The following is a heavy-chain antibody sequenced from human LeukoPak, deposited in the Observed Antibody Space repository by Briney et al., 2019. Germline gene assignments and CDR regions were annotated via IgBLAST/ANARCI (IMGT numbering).Heavy chain of an antibody. V-gene: IGHV3-23*01. CDR2: ISGSGGST. D-gene: IGHD1-14*01. J-gene: IGHJ5*02. CDR3: AKDPLPDPTGPLDP. CDR1: GFTFSSYA. Sequence: GGSLRLSCAASGFTFSSYAMSWVRQAPGKGLEWVSAISGSGGSTYYADSVKGRFTISRDNSKNTLYLQMNSLRAEDTAVYYCAKDPLPDPTGPLDPWGQGTLVTVSS.